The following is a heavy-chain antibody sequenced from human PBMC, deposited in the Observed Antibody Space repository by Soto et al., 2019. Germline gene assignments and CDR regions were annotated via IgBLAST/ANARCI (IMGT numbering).Heavy chain of an antibody. V-gene: IGHV4-30-2*01. CDR2: IYHSGST. D-gene: IGHD3-22*01. J-gene: IGHJ4*02. Sequence: PSETLSLTCAVSGGSISSGGYSWSWIRQPPGKGLEWIGYIYHSGSTYYNPSLKSRVTISVDRSKNQFSLKLSSVTAADTAVYYCARSYYYDSGGYFFDYWGQGTLVTVSS. CDR1: GGSISSGGYS. CDR3: ARSYYYDSGGYFFDY.